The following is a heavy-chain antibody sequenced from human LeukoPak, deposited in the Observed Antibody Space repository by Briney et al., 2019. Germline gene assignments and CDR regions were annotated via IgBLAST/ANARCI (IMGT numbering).Heavy chain of an antibody. CDR2: IIPILGTS. CDR1: GGTFSSYA. J-gene: IGHJ4*02. Sequence: SVKVSCKASGGTFSSYAISWGRQAPGQGLEWMGGIIPILGTSNYAQNLQGRVTIPADESTSTDYMELRSLRSEDTAVYSCARIGITMVRGVRDWGQGTLVTVSS. D-gene: IGHD3-10*01. V-gene: IGHV1-69*01. CDR3: ARIGITMVRGVRD.